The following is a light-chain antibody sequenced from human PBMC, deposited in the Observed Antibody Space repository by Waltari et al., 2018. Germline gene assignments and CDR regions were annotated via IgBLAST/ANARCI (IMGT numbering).Light chain of an antibody. CDR3: QSYDSSLSGSGV. CDR1: SSNIGAGYD. CDR2: GNR. Sequence: QSVLTQPPSVSGAPGQRVTISCTGSSSNIGAGYDVHWYQQLPGTAPKLLIYGNRNRPSGVPDRVSGSKSGTSASLDITGLQAEDEADYYCQSYDSSLSGSGVFGGGTKLTVL. J-gene: IGLJ3*02. V-gene: IGLV1-40*01.